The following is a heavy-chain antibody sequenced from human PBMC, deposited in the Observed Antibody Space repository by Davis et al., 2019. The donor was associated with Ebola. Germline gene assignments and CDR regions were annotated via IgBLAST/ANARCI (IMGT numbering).Heavy chain of an antibody. CDR2: IYYSGST. CDR3: ARFNSWGYSWFDP. J-gene: IGHJ5*02. CDR1: GGSISSSSYC. Sequence: SETLSLTCAVSGGSISSSSYCWDWIRQPPGKGLEWIGTIYYSGSTFYNPSLKSRVTISVDTSKNQFSLKLSSVTAADTAVYYCARFNSWGYSWFDPWGQGTLVTVSS. D-gene: IGHD2-15*01. V-gene: IGHV4-39*07.